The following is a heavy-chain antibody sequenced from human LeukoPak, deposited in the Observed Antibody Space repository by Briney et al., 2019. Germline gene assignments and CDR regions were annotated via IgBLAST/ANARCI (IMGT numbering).Heavy chain of an antibody. CDR3: ARRPLLWFGEFKY. J-gene: IGHJ4*02. CDR1: GGSFSGYY. CDR2: INHSGST. Sequence: SETLSLTCAVYGGSFSGYYWSWIRQPPGKGLEWIGEINHSGSTNYNPSLKSRVTISVDTSKNQFSLKLSSVTAADTAVYYCARRPLLWFGEFKYWGQGTLVTVSS. V-gene: IGHV4-34*01. D-gene: IGHD3-10*01.